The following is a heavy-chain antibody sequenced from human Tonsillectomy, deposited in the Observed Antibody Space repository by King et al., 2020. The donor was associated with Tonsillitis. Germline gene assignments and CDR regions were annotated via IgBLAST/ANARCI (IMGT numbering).Heavy chain of an antibody. CDR2: IYWNDDK. J-gene: IGHJ4*02. D-gene: IGHD6-13*01. CDR3: AHLYSSSWKTMWAAYYFDS. CDR1: GFSLSTSGVG. Sequence: ITLKESGPTLVKPTQTLTLTCTFSGFSLSTSGVGVGWIRQPPGKALEWLALIYWNDDKRYSPSLKSSLTITKDTSKNQVVLTMTNMDPVDTATYYCAHLYSSSWKTMWAAYYFDSLGQGTLVTVSS. V-gene: IGHV2-5*01.